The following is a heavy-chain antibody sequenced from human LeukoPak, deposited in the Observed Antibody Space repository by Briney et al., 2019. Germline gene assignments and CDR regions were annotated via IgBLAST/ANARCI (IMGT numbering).Heavy chain of an antibody. J-gene: IGHJ4*02. CDR1: GYTFTSYG. CDR2: ISAYNGNT. CDR3: ARDRATVTTGDVQGDY. Sequence: ASXKVSCKASGYTFTSYGISWVRQAPGQGLEWMGWISAYNGNTNYAQKLQGRVTMTTDTSTSTAYMELRSLRSDDTAVYYCARDRATVTTGDVQGDYWGQGTLVTVSS. D-gene: IGHD4-17*01. V-gene: IGHV1-18*01.